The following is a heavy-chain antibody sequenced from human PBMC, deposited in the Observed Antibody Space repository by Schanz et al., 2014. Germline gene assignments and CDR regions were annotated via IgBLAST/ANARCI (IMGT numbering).Heavy chain of an antibody. D-gene: IGHD1-1*01. Sequence: DVHLLESGGGLVQPGGSLRLSCAASEFTFSTDAMSWVRQARGKGLEWISYITYNGGTIYYADSVKGRFTISRDNAKNSLYLEMNSLRAEDTALYYCARDRRNADLDYWGQGTLVTVSS. CDR2: ITYNGGTI. CDR1: EFTFSTDA. J-gene: IGHJ4*02. CDR3: ARDRRNADLDY. V-gene: IGHV3-48*01.